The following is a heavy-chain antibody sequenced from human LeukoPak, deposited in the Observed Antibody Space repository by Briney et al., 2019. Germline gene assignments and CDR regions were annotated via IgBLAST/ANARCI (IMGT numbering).Heavy chain of an antibody. CDR2: IHYSGST. D-gene: IGHD3-16*01. CDR1: DDSINYNY. CDR3: ARRGLNRQNFDY. J-gene: IGHJ4*02. V-gene: IGHV4-59*08. Sequence: PSETLSLTCTVSDDSINYNYRSWLRQPPGKELECIGYIHYSGSTNYNPSLKSRVTISIDTSKNQFSLKLNSVTAADTAVYYCARRGLNRQNFDYWGQGTLVTVSS.